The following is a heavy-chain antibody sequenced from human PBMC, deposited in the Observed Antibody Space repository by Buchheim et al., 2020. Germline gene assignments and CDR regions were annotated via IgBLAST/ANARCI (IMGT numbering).Heavy chain of an antibody. CDR3: ARDGDDYSNLDKRTNYYSYGMDV. Sequence: QVQLQQWGAGLLKPSETLSLTCAVYGGSFSGYYWSWIRQPPGKGLEWIGEINHSGSTNYNPSLKSRVTISVDTSKNQFSLKLSSVTAADTAVYYCARDGDDYSNLDKRTNYYSYGMDVWREVTT. J-gene: IGHJ6*01. CDR1: GGSFSGYY. CDR2: INHSGST. V-gene: IGHV4-34*01. D-gene: IGHD4-11*01.